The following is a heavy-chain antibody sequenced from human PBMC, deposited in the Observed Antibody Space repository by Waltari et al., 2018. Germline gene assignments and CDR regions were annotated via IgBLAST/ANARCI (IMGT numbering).Heavy chain of an antibody. D-gene: IGHD2-15*01. J-gene: IGHJ6*02. CDR2: INPSGGST. V-gene: IGHV1-46*01. Sequence: QVQLVQSGAEVKKPGASVKVSCKASGYTFTSYYMHWVRQAPGQGLEWMGIINPSGGSTSYAQKFQGRVTMTRDTSTSTVYMELSSLGSEDTAVYYCARPYGRCSGGSCYSGKGYYYYGMDVWGQGTTVTVSS. CDR1: GYTFTSYY. CDR3: ARPYGRCSGGSCYSGKGYYYYGMDV.